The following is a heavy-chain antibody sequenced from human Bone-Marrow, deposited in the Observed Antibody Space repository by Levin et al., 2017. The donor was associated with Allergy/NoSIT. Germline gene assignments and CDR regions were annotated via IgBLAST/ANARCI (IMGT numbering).Heavy chain of an antibody. V-gene: IGHV3-15*01. Sequence: RAGGSLRLSCAASGFTFRDAWMSWVRQAPGKGLEWVAVIKSKAHGGTTDYAAPVKGRFTISRDDSKNTLYLQMTSLETEDTGVYSCTDLFYYIDIWGKGTTVTVSS. CDR3: TDLFYYIDI. CDR2: IKSKAHGGTT. J-gene: IGHJ6*03. CDR1: GFTFRDAW.